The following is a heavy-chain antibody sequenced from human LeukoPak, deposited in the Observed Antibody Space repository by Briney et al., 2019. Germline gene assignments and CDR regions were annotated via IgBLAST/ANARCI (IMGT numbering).Heavy chain of an antibody. V-gene: IGHV3-23*01. Sequence: GGSLRLSXAASGFTFSSYAMSWVRQAPGKGLEWVSAVSGSGGSTYYADSVKGRFTISRDNSKNTLYLQMNSLRAEDTAVYYCAKAPTPGDYTDYWGQGTLVTVSS. CDR1: GFTFSSYA. CDR3: AKAPTPGDYTDY. J-gene: IGHJ4*02. CDR2: VSGSGGST. D-gene: IGHD4-17*01.